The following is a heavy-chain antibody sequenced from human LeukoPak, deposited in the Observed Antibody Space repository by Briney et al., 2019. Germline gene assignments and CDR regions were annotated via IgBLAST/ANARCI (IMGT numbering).Heavy chain of an antibody. CDR2: FMPLLDRR. Sequence: SVKVSCNSSGRTFRNSFIYWVRQAPGQGLEWMGGFMPLLDRRQYAEKFQGRVTITTDDSTSTAYMELSSLTYEDTAVYYCARDVHTDAFDVWGQGTMVTVSS. CDR3: ARDVHTDAFDV. CDR1: GRTFRNSF. V-gene: IGHV1-69*16. J-gene: IGHJ3*01.